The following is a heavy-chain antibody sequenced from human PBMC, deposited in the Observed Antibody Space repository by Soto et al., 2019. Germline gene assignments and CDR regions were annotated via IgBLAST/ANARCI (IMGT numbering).Heavy chain of an antibody. D-gene: IGHD3-22*01. CDR2: INHSGST. Sequence: SETLSLTCAVYGGSFSCYYWSWIRQPPGKGLEWIGEINHSGSTNYNPSLKSRVTISVDTSKNQFSLKLSSVTAADTAVYYCARGRGSSGYWFWGQGTMVTVSS. CDR3: ARGRGSSGYWF. V-gene: IGHV4-34*01. CDR1: GGSFSCYY. J-gene: IGHJ3*01.